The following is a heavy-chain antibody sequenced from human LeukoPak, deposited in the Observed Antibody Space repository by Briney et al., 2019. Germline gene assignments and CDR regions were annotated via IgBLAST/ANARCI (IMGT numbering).Heavy chain of an antibody. CDR1: GGSFSGYY. V-gene: IGHV4-34*01. CDR3: ARGSFPLNIVATVKPFDY. D-gene: IGHD5-12*01. CDR2: INHSGST. Sequence: SETLSLTCAVYGGSFSGYYWSWIRQPPGKGLEWIGEINHSGSTNYNPSLKSRVTISVDTSKNQFSLKLSSVTAADTAVYYCARGSFPLNIVATVKPFDYWGQGTLVTVSS. J-gene: IGHJ4*02.